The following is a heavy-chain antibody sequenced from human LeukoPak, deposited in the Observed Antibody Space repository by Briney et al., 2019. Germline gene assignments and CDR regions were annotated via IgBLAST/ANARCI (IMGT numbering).Heavy chain of an antibody. D-gene: IGHD6-6*01. Sequence: PGGSLRLSCAASGFTFSSYWMHWVRQAPGKGLVWVSGINWNGGSTGYADSVKGRFTISRDNAKNSLYLQMNSLRAEDTALYYCARGERGRIAARPIDYWGQGTLVTVSS. CDR1: GFTFSSYW. CDR2: INWNGGST. J-gene: IGHJ4*02. V-gene: IGHV3-20*04. CDR3: ARGERGRIAARPIDY.